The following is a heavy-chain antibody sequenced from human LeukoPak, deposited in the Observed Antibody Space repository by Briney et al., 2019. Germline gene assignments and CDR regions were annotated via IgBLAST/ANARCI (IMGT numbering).Heavy chain of an antibody. CDR1: GGSISSSSYY. J-gene: IGHJ5*02. D-gene: IGHD6-13*01. CDR2: IYYSGST. Sequence: SETLSLTCTVSGGSISSSSYYWGWIRQPPGKGLEWIGSIYYSGSTYYNPSLKSRVTISVDTSKNQFSLKLSSVTAADTAVYYCARGRKQQLVGDVDNWFDPWGQGTLVTVSS. CDR3: ARGRKQQLVGDVDNWFDP. V-gene: IGHV4-39*07.